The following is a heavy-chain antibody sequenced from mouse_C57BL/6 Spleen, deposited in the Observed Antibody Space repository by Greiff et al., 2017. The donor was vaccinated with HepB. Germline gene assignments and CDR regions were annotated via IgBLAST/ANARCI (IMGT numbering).Heavy chain of an antibody. V-gene: IGHV1-26*01. D-gene: IGHD2-1*01. CDR3: ARSSVYYGNFVFAY. J-gene: IGHJ3*01. CDR2: INPNNGGT. CDR1: GYTFTDYY. Sequence: EVQLQQSGPELVKPGASVKISCKASGYTFTDYYMNWVKQSHGKSLEWIGDINPNNGGTSYNQKFKGKATLTVDKSSSTAYMVLRSLTSEDSAVYYCARSSVYYGNFVFAYWGQGTLVTVSA.